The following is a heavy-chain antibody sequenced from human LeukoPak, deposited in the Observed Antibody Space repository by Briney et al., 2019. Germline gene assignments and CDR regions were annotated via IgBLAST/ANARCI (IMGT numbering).Heavy chain of an antibody. CDR1: GFTFSTYW. J-gene: IGHJ4*02. CDR2: IKEDGSGK. CDR3: AKDGHFNFDY. V-gene: IGHV3-7*01. Sequence: GGSLRLSCAASGFTFSTYWMKWVRQAPGKGLEWVASIKEDGSGKYYVDSVKGRFSISRDNAKNSLYLQMNSLRTEDTAVYYCAKDGHFNFDYWGQGTLVTVSS.